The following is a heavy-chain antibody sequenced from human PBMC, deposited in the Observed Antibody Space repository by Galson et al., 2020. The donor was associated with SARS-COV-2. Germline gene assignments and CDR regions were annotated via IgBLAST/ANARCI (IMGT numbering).Heavy chain of an antibody. Sequence: GGSLRLSCAASGFTFSSYAMHWVRQAPGKGLEWVPVISYDGSNKYYADSVKGRFTISRDNSKNTLYLQMNSLRAEDTAVYYCARARGGNYYYGMDVWGQGTTVTVSS. CDR3: ARARGGNYYYGMDV. D-gene: IGHD3-16*01. J-gene: IGHJ6*02. CDR1: GFTFSSYA. V-gene: IGHV3-30*04. CDR2: ISYDGSNK.